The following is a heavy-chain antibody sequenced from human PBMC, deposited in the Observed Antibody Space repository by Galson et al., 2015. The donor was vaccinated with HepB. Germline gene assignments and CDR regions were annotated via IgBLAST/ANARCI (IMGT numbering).Heavy chain of an antibody. CDR3: AKGRPYYDFWSGYSSDYYYYYMDV. V-gene: IGHV3-30-3*01. D-gene: IGHD3-3*01. CDR1: GFTFSNFA. CDR2: ISYDGSTK. Sequence: SLRLSCAASGFTFSNFALHWVRQAPGKGLEWVAVISYDGSTKYYADSVKGRFSISRDTSKNTLYLQMDSLRAEDTAVYYCAKGRPYYDFWSGYSSDYYYYYMDVWGKGTTVTVSS. J-gene: IGHJ6*03.